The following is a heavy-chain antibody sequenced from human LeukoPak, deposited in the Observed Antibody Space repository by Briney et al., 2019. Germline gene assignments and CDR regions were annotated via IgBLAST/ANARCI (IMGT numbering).Heavy chain of an antibody. V-gene: IGHV4-59*01. J-gene: IGHJ4*02. CDR2: IYYSGTP. D-gene: IGHD3-9*01. CDR1: GGSMNNYY. Sequence: SETLSLTCAVSGGSMNNYYWSWIRQPPGKGLEWLASIYYSGTPTYNPSLKSRATISVDTSKNQFSLKVRSVTAADTAIYYCARESDWFFDYWGQGALVTVSS. CDR3: ARESDWFFDY.